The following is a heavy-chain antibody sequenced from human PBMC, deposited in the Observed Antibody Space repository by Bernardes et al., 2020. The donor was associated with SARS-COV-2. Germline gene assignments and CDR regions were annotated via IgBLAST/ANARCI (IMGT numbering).Heavy chain of an antibody. V-gene: IGHV4-59*11. D-gene: IGHD2-15*01. J-gene: IGHJ3*02. CDR1: GGSISSHY. Sequence: SETLSLTCIVSGGSISSHYWSWIRLSPGKGLEWIGYFYYTGRTNYNPSLKSRVIISADTSKNELSLNLNSVTAADTAVYYCARVGQFYWAFDIWGQGTMVTVSS. CDR3: ARVGQFYWAFDI. CDR2: FYYTGRT.